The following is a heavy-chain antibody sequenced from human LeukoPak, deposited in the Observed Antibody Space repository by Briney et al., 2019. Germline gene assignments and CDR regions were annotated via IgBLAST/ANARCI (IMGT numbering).Heavy chain of an antibody. CDR2: INHSGST. D-gene: IGHD3-10*01. CDR1: GGSFSGYY. Sequence: PSETLSLTCAVYGGSFSGYYWSWIRQPPGKGLEWIGEINHSGSTNYNPSLKSRVTISVDTSKNQFSLKLSSVTAADTAVYYCERSFYGSGTDTWGQGTLVTVSS. J-gene: IGHJ5*02. V-gene: IGHV4-34*01. CDR3: ERSFYGSGTDT.